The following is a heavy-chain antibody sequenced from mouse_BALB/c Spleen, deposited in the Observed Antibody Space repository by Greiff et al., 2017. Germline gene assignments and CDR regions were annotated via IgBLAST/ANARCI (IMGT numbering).Heavy chain of an antibody. CDR1: GYTFSSYW. CDR3: ARRGYDGYYVNYAMDY. CDR2: ILPGSGST. J-gene: IGHJ4*01. V-gene: IGHV1-9*01. Sequence: LVESGAELMKPGASVKISCKATGYTFSSYWIEWVKQRPGHGLEWIGEILPGSGSTNYNEKFKGKATFTADTSSNTAYMQLSSLTSEDSAVYYCARRGYDGYYVNYAMDYWGQGTSVTVSS. D-gene: IGHD2-3*01.